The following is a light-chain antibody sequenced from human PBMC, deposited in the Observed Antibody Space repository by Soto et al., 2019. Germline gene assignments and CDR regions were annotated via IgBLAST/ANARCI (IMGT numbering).Light chain of an antibody. CDR3: SSYTSISTLYV. CDR2: DVS. V-gene: IGLV2-14*01. J-gene: IGLJ1*01. CDR1: SSDVGGYKY. Sequence: QSALTQPASVSGSPGQSISISCTGTSSDVGGYKYVSWYQQHPGKAPKLMIYDVSNRPSGVSNRFSGSKSGSTASLTISGLQAEDEADYYCSSYTSISTLYVFGTGTKLTVL.